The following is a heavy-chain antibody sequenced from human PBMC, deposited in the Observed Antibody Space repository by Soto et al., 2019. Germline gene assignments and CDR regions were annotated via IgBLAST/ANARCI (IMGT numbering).Heavy chain of an antibody. CDR1: EFTFSNYW. D-gene: IGHD1-26*01. J-gene: IGHJ4*02. CDR2: IKEDGSEK. CDR3: ARLRKGGYCDY. V-gene: IGHV3-7*03. Sequence: GSLRLSCAASEFTFSNYWMSWVRQAPGKGLEWVANIKEDGSEKYYVDSVKGRFTISRDSAKNSLYLQMDSLSAEDTAVYYCARLRKGGYCDYWGQGSLVTVSS.